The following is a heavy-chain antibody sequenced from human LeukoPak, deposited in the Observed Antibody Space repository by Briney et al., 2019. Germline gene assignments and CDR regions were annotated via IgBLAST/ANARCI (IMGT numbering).Heavy chain of an antibody. Sequence: GSLRLSCAASGFTFSSYGMHRVRQAPGKGLEWVAFIRYDGSNKYYADSVKGRFTISRDNSKNTLYLQMNSLRAEDTAVYYCAKDLADCSSTSCYRAGFDYWGQGTLVTVSS. CDR2: IRYDGSNK. J-gene: IGHJ4*02. D-gene: IGHD2-2*01. V-gene: IGHV3-30*02. CDR1: GFTFSSYG. CDR3: AKDLADCSSTSCYRAGFDY.